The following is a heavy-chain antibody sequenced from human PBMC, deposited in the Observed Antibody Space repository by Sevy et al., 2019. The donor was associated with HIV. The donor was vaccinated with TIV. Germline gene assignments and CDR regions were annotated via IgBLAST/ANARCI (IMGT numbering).Heavy chain of an antibody. CDR3: ARCLGGLRPWEYNWFDP. J-gene: IGHJ5*02. CDR1: GYNFMSYG. CDR2: FGAYNGNT. D-gene: IGHD1-26*01. V-gene: IGHV1-18*01. Sequence: ASVKVSCKASGYNFMSYGISWVRQAPGQGLEWMGWFGAYNGNTKIAEKLQGRVTMTTDTSTNTAYMELRSLRSDDTAVYYCARCLGGLRPWEYNWFDPWGQGTLVTVSS.